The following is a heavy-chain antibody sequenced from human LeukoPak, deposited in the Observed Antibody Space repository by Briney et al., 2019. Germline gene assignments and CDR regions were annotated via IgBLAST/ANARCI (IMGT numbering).Heavy chain of an antibody. CDR3: ARSGRSDYYFDF. J-gene: IGHJ4*02. D-gene: IGHD3-10*01. Sequence: GESLKISCKGSGYSFTSNWIGWVRQMPGKGLEWMGIIYPGDSDTKYSPSFQGQVIISADKSISTAYLQWYSLKASDNAMYYCARSGRSDYYFDFWGQGTLVTVSS. V-gene: IGHV5-51*01. CDR2: IYPGDSDT. CDR1: GYSFTSNW.